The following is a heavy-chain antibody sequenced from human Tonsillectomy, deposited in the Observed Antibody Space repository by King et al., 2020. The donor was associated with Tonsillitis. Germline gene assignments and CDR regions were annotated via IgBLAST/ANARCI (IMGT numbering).Heavy chain of an antibody. CDR2: ISSSSSYI. D-gene: IGHD2-8*01. J-gene: IGHJ4*02. V-gene: IGHV3-21*01. Sequence: VQLVESGGGLVKPGGSLRLSCAASGFTFSSYSMNWVCQAPEKGLEWVSSISSSSSYIYYADSVKGRFTISRDNANNSLYLQMNSLRAGDTAVYYCARDQHLIRWGQGTLVTVSS. CDR3: ARDQHLIR. CDR1: GFTFSSYS.